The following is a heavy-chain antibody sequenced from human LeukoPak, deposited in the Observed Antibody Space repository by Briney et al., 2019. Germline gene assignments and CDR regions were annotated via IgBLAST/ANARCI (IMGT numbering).Heavy chain of an antibody. D-gene: IGHD3-22*01. CDR1: GFTFSSCA. V-gene: IGHV3-23*01. CDR3: ATHYDTSSYYYFHF. Sequence: GGSLRLSCAASGFTFSSCALTWVRQAPGKGLEWVSTISGTGVTTFYADSVRGRFTISRDNSKNTLYLQMSSLRAEDTAVYYCATHYDTSSYYYFHFWGQGTLVTVSS. CDR2: ISGTGVTT. J-gene: IGHJ4*02.